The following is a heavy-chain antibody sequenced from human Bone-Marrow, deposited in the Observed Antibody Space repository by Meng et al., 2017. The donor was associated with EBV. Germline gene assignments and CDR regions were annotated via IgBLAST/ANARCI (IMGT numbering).Heavy chain of an antibody. CDR3: ARGDYGGFSNPFF. CDR2: IIPIFGTA. CDR1: GGPFSSYA. D-gene: IGHD4-23*01. J-gene: IGHJ4*02. V-gene: IGHV1-69*01. Sequence: QSQLGQCGGELQKPGARVKVPCKASGGPFSSYAISWVRQAPGQGLEWMGGIIPIFGTANYAQKFQGRVTITADESTSTAYMELSSLRSEDTAVYYCARGDYGGFSNPFFWGQGTLVTVSS.